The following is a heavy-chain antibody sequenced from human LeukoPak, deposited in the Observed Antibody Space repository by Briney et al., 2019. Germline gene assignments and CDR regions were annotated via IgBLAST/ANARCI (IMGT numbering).Heavy chain of an antibody. Sequence: PGGSLRLSCAASGFTFSSYSMNWVRQAPGKGLEWVSVIYSDGSTFYADSVKGRFSISRDSSKNTLYLQLNSLRAEDTALYYCVRDRYYYDSSGYYDAFDTWGQGTMVTVSS. D-gene: IGHD3-22*01. V-gene: IGHV3-53*01. J-gene: IGHJ3*02. CDR3: VRDRYYYDSSGYYDAFDT. CDR2: IYSDGST. CDR1: GFTFSSYS.